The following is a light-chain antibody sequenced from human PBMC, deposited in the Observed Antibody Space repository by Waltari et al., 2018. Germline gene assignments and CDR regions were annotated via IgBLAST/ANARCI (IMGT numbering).Light chain of an antibody. V-gene: IGKV2-28*01. CDR1: QSLLHSNGYNY. Sequence: DIVMTQSPLSLPVTPGEPASISCRSSQSLLHSNGYNYLDWYLQKPGQFPQLLRSLGSNRASGVPDRFSGSGSGTDFTLKISRVEAEDVGVYYCMQALQTPRTFGQGTKVEIK. CDR3: MQALQTPRT. CDR2: LGS. J-gene: IGKJ1*01.